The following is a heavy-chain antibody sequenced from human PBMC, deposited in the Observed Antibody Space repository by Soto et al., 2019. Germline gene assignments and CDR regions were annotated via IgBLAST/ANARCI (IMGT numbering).Heavy chain of an antibody. Sequence: ASVKVSCKASGYTFTSYDINWVRQATGQGLEWMGWLNPNSGNTGYAQKFQGRVTMTRNTSRSTAYMELSRLRSEDTAVYYCARGGEVVAAPHEYWGQGTLVTVCS. J-gene: IGHJ4*02. D-gene: IGHD2-15*01. CDR2: LNPNSGNT. V-gene: IGHV1-8*01. CDR1: GYTFTSYD. CDR3: ARGGEVVAAPHEY.